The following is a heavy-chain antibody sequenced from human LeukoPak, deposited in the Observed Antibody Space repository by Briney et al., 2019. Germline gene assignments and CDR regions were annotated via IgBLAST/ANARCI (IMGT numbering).Heavy chain of an antibody. D-gene: IGHD3-10*01. CDR1: GGSISSGGYA. J-gene: IGHJ3*02. CDR3: ARDLGGSGSYYNDAFDI. Sequence: NPSETLSLTCAVSGGSISSGGYAWNWIRQPPGKGLEWIGYIYYSGSTNYNPSLKSRVTISVDKSKNQFSLKLSSVTAADTAVYYCARDLGGSGSYYNDAFDIWGQGTMVTVSS. CDR2: IYYSGST. V-gene: IGHV4-30-2*01.